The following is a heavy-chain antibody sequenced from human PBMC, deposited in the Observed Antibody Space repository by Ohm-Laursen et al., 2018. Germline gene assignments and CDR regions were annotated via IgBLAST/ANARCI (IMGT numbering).Heavy chain of an antibody. V-gene: IGHV3-23*01. D-gene: IGHD5-18*01. CDR3: ATGGTAMAIDYYYGMDV. Sequence: SLRLSCSASGFTFRTFAMNWVRQAPGKGLEWVSAISSGGDHTYYADSVRGRFTISRDNSKNTLYLQMNSLRAEDTAVYYCATGGTAMAIDYYYGMDVWGQGTTVTVSS. CDR1: GFTFRTFA. CDR2: ISSGGDHT. J-gene: IGHJ6*02.